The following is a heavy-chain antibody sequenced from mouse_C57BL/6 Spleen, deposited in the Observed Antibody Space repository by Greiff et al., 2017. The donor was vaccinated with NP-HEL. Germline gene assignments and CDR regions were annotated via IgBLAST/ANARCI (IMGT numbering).Heavy chain of an antibody. CDR3: AREHFDV. CDR2: IDPSDSYT. CDR1: GYTFTSYW. V-gene: IGHV1-69*01. Sequence: VQLQQPGAELVMPGASVKLSCKASGYTFTSYWMHWVQQRPGQGLEWIGEIDPSDSYTTYNQKFKGKSTLTVDKSSSTAYMQLSSLTAEDSAVYDCAREHFDVWGTGTTVTVSS. J-gene: IGHJ1*03.